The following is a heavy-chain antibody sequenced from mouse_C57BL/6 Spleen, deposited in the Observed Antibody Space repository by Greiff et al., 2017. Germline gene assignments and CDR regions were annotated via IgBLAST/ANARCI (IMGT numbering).Heavy chain of an antibody. J-gene: IGHJ3*01. CDR2: INPSSGYT. Sequence: VQLQQSGAELARPGASVKMSCKASGYTFTSYTMHWVKQRPGQGLEWIGYINPSSGYTKYNQKFKDKATLTADKSSSTAYMQLSSLTSEDSAVYYCAREIYYDYDEFAYWGQGTLVTVSA. V-gene: IGHV1-4*01. CDR1: GYTFTSYT. CDR3: AREIYYDYDEFAY. D-gene: IGHD2-4*01.